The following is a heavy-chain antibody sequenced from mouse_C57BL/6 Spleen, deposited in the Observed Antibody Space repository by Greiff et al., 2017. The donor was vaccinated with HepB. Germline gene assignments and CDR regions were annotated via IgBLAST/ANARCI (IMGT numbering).Heavy chain of an antibody. Sequence: EVMLVESGGGLVKPGGSLKLSCAASGFTFSSYAMSWVRQTPEKRLEWVATISDGGSYTYYPDNVKGRFTIDRDNAKNNLYLQLSHLKSEDTAMYYCAREGDSSGYVNSPYYYAMDYWGQGTSVTVSS. CDR2: ISDGGSYT. J-gene: IGHJ4*01. CDR1: GFTFSSYA. V-gene: IGHV5-4*01. CDR3: AREGDSSGYVNSPYYYAMDY. D-gene: IGHD3-2*02.